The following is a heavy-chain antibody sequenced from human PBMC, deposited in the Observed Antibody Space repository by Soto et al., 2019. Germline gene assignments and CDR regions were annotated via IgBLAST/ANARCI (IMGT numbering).Heavy chain of an antibody. V-gene: IGHV3-7*03. CDR2: IKQDGSEK. D-gene: IGHD5-12*01. CDR3: ARADGFDAFYI. CDR1: GFTFSSYW. J-gene: IGHJ3*02. Sequence: GGSLRLSCAASGFTFSSYWMSWVRQAPGKGLEWVANIKQDGSEKYYVDSVKGRFTISRDNAKNTLYLQMNSLRVEDTAVYYCARADGFDAFYIWGQGTMVTVSS.